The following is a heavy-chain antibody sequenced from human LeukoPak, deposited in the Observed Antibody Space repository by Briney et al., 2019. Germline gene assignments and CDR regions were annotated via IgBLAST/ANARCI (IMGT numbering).Heavy chain of an antibody. CDR3: ARSGYSSPRGGFDP. V-gene: IGHV1-46*01. CDR2: INPSGGST. D-gene: IGHD6-13*01. CDR1: GYTFTSYY. Sequence: ASVKVSCKASGYTFTSYYMHWVRQAPGQGLEWLGMINPSGGSTTYAQKFQGRVTMTRDMSTSTVYMELSSLRYEDTAVYYCARSGYSSPRGGFDPWGQGTLVTVSS. J-gene: IGHJ5*02.